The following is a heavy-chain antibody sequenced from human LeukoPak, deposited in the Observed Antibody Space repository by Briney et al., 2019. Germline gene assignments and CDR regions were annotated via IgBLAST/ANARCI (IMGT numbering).Heavy chain of an antibody. J-gene: IGHJ4*02. CDR3: ARVGYDILTGYYDY. D-gene: IGHD3-9*01. CDR1: GYTFNGHY. Sequence: ASVKVSCKASGYTFNGHYMHWVRQAPGQGLEWMGWINPNSGGTNYAQKFQGRVTMTRDTSISTAYMELSRLRSDDTAVYYCARVGYDILTGYYDYWGQGTLVTVSS. V-gene: IGHV1-2*02. CDR2: INPNSGGT.